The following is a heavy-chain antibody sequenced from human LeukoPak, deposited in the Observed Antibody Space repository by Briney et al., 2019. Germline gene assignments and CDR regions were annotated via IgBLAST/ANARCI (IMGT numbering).Heavy chain of an antibody. V-gene: IGHV4-34*01. Sequence: SETLSLICAVYGVSFSGYYWSWIRQPPGKGLEWIGEINHSGSTNYNPSLKSRVTISVDTSKNQFSLKLSSVTAADTAVYYCARVVAATSLYYYYGMDVWGQGTTVTVSS. CDR3: ARVVAATSLYYYYGMDV. CDR1: GVSFSGYY. CDR2: INHSGST. J-gene: IGHJ6*02. D-gene: IGHD2-15*01.